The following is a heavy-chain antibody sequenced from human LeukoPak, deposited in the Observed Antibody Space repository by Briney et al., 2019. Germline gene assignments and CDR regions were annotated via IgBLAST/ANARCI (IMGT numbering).Heavy chain of an antibody. Sequence: ASVKVSCKASGYTFTGYYMHWVRQAPGQGLEWMGWINPNSGGTNYAQKFQGRVTMTRDTSISTAYMELSRLRSDDTAVYYCARVVVYEYFGMDVWGQGTTVTVSS. D-gene: IGHD3-22*01. CDR3: ARVVVYEYFGMDV. V-gene: IGHV1-2*02. J-gene: IGHJ6*02. CDR1: GYTFTGYY. CDR2: INPNSGGT.